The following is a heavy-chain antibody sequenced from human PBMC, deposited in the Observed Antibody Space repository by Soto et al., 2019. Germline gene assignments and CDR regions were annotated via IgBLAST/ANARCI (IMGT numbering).Heavy chain of an antibody. V-gene: IGHV3-23*01. CDR2: NSGSGGST. Sequence: LRLSCAASGFTFSSYAMSWVRQGPGKGLEWVSGNSGSGGSTYYADSVKGRFTISRDNSKNTLYLQMNSLRAEDTAVYYCATPPGYCSGGSCYSVGGNYYYYGMDVWGQGTTVTVSS. CDR3: ATPPGYCSGGSCYSVGGNYYYYGMDV. J-gene: IGHJ6*02. CDR1: GFTFSSYA. D-gene: IGHD2-15*01.